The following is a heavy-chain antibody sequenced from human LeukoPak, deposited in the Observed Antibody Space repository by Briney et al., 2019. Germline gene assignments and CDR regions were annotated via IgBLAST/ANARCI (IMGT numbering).Heavy chain of an antibody. V-gene: IGHV3-7*01. CDR3: ARDLRVDYVWGTSIYYFDY. CDR1: GFTFSSYW. Sequence: LSGGSLRLSCAASGFTFSSYWMSWVRQAPGKGLEWVANIKQDGSEKYYVDSVKGRFTISRDNAKNSLYLQMNSLRAEDTAVYYCARDLRVDYVWGTSIYYFDYWGQGTLVTVSS. J-gene: IGHJ4*02. D-gene: IGHD3-16*01. CDR2: IKQDGSEK.